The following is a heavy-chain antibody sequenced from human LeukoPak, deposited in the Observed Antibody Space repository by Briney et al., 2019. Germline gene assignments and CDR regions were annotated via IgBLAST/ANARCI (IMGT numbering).Heavy chain of an antibody. Sequence: GGSLRLSCAASGFTFSDYYMSWVRQAPGKGLEWVSYISNSGSTIYYADSVKGRFTISRDNSKNTLYLQMNSLRAEDTAVYYCAKGSFSLYDFWSGSSFDAFDIWGQGTMVTVSS. CDR1: GFTFSDYY. J-gene: IGHJ3*02. D-gene: IGHD3-3*01. V-gene: IGHV3-11*04. CDR2: ISNSGSTI. CDR3: AKGSFSLYDFWSGSSFDAFDI.